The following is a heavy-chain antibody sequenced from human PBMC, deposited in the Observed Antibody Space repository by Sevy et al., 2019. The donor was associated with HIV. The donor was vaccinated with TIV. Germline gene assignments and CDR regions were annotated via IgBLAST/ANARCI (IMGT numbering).Heavy chain of an antibody. CDR3: AKGPRTKGQLVSFICSYCY. D-gene: IGHD6-13*01. CDR1: GFTFSSYA. V-gene: IGHV3-23*01. J-gene: IGHJ4*02. CDR2: ISGGGGST. Sequence: GGSLRLSCAASGFTFSSYAMSWVRQAPGKGLEWVSAISGGGGSTYYADSVKGRFTISRDNSKNTRYLQMNSLRAEDTAVYYCAKGPRTKGQLVSFICSYCYWGQGTLVTVSS.